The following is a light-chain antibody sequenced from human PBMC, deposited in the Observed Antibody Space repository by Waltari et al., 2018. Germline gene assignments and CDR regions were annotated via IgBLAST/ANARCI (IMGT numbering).Light chain of an antibody. Sequence: DIQMTQSPTSVSASVGDRVTITCRASQDILSWLAWYQQKPGKAPKLLISAASGLESGVPSRFSGRGSGTDFTLTNSSLQPEDFATYYCQQADRLPLTFGGGTKVEIK. CDR3: QQADRLPLT. V-gene: IGKV1-12*01. CDR2: AAS. J-gene: IGKJ4*01. CDR1: QDILSW.